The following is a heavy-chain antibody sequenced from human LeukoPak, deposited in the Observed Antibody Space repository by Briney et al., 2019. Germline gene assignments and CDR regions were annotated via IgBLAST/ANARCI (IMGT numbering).Heavy chain of an antibody. J-gene: IGHJ4*02. CDR2: ISGSGGST. V-gene: IGHV3-23*01. CDR1: GFTFSSYA. D-gene: IGHD3-22*01. CDR3: AKAGNYYYDSSGYEFDY. Sequence: GGSLRLSCAASGFTFSSYAMSWVRQAPGKGLEWVSAISGSGGSTYYADSVKGRFTISRDNSKNTLYLQMNSLRAEDTAVYYCAKAGNYYYDSSGYEFDYWGQGTLVTVSS.